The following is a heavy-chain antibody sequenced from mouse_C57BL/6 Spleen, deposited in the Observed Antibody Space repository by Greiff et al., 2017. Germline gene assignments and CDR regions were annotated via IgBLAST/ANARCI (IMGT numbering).Heavy chain of an antibody. D-gene: IGHD1-1*01. CDR3: AGFVYGSSYGYFDY. V-gene: IGHV1-81*01. Sequence: VQLQQSGAELARPGASVKLSCKASGYTFTSYGISWVKQRTGQGLEWIGEIYPRSGNTYYHEKFKGKDTLTADKSSSTAYMELRSLTSEDSTVYDCAGFVYGSSYGYFDYWGQGTTLTVSS. CDR1: GYTFTSYG. J-gene: IGHJ2*01. CDR2: IYPRSGNT.